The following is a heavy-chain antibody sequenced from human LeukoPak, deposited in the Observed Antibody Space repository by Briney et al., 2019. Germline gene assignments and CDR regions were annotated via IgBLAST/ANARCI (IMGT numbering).Heavy chain of an antibody. CDR2: ISTYNGNT. V-gene: IGHV1-18*01. J-gene: IGHJ6*03. D-gene: IGHD3-3*01. CDR1: GYTFISYG. CDR3: ARVYNTYYDFWSGHIYYMDV. Sequence: ASVKVSCKASGYTFISYGISWVRQAPGQGLEWMGWISTYNGNTNFAQKLQGRVTMTTDTSTSTAYMALRSLRSDDTAVYYCARVYNTYYDFWSGHIYYMDVWGKGTTVTVSS.